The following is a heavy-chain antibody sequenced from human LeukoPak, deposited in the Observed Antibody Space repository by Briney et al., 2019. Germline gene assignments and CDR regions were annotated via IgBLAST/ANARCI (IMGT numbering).Heavy chain of an antibody. J-gene: IGHJ4*02. D-gene: IGHD1-14*01. Sequence: RPSETLSLTCTVSGGSINTYFWTWIRQPPGKGLEWIGYIKYSGSTNSNPSLKSRLAMSADTSKNQFSVKLTSVTAADTAVYYCARQHSPGYFDYWGQGTLVTVSS. CDR1: GGSINTYF. V-gene: IGHV4-59*08. CDR3: ARQHSPGYFDY. CDR2: IKYSGST.